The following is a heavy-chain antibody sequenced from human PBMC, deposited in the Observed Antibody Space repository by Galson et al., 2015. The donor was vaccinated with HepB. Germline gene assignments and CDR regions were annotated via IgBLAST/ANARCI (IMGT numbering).Heavy chain of an antibody. D-gene: IGHD2-2*01. CDR2: IIPIFGTA. J-gene: IGHJ3*02. V-gene: IGHV1-69*13. CDR1: GVTFSSYA. CDR3: ARDVGVGANAFDI. Sequence: SVKVSCKASGVTFSSYAISWVRQAPGQGLEWMGGIIPIFGTANYAQKFQGRVTIAADESTSTAYMELSSLRSEDTAVYYCARDVGVGANAFDIWGQGTMVTVSS.